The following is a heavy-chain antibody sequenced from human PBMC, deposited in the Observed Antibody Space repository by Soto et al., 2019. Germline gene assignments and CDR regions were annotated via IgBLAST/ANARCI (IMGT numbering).Heavy chain of an antibody. V-gene: IGHV3-23*01. CDR3: AKDPLSVKYLLLASPFDY. J-gene: IGHJ4*02. D-gene: IGHD3-10*01. CDR2: ISDSGDGT. Sequence: PGGSLSLSCAASGFTISSYAMTWVRQAPGNGVEWGSAISDSGDGTSYADSVKGRFTISRDNSKDTLFLQMNSLRAEDTAIYYCAKDPLSVKYLLLASPFDYWGQGNLVTVSS. CDR1: GFTISSYA.